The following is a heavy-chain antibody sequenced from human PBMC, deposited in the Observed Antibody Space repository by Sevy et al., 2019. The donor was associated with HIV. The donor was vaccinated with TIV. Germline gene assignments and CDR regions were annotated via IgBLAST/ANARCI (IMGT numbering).Heavy chain of an antibody. CDR3: ARVVPAAMDYYYGMDV. J-gene: IGHJ6*02. CDR1: GGSFSGYY. Sequence: SETLSLTCAVYGGSFSGYYWSWIRQPPGKGLEWIGEINHSGSTNYNPSLKSRVTISVDTSKNQFSLKLCSVTAADTAVYYCARVVPAAMDYYYGMDVWGQGTTVTVSS. CDR2: INHSGST. V-gene: IGHV4-34*01. D-gene: IGHD2-2*01.